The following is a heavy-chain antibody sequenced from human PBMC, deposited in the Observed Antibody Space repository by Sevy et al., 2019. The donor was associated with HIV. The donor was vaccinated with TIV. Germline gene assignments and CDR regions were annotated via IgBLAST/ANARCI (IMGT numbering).Heavy chain of an antibody. J-gene: IGHJ3*02. D-gene: IGHD3-16*02. CDR1: GFTFSSYG. CDR3: EVVPYDYVWASYRKTDDSFDI. V-gene: IGHV3-30*03. CDR2: ISYDGSNK. Sequence: GGSLRLSCAASGFTFSSYGMHWVRQAPGKGLEWVAVISYDGSNKYYADSVKGRITISRDNSKNTLYLQMNSLRAEDRAVYYCEVVPYDYVWASYRKTDDSFDIWGQGTMVTVSS.